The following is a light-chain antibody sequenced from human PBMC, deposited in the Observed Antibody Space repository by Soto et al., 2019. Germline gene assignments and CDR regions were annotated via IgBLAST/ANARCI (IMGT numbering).Light chain of an antibody. CDR2: DVT. CDR1: SSDVGGYNY. Sequence: QCALTQPASVSGSPGQSITISCTGTSSDVGGYNYVSWYQHHPGKAPKLIIYDVTNRPSGVSNPFSGSKSGNTASLTISGLQPADEADYYCSSYTTSNTRQIVFGTGTKVTIL. CDR3: SSYTTSNTRQIV. J-gene: IGLJ1*01. V-gene: IGLV2-14*03.